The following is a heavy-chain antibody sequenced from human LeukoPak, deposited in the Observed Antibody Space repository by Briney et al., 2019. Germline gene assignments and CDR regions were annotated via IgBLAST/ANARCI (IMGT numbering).Heavy chain of an antibody. V-gene: IGHV3-53*01. CDR1: GFTVSGNY. CDR3: ARCGGDCYPGGAFDI. CDR2: MYSGGNT. Sequence: GGSLRLSCAASGFTVSGNYMSWVRQAPGKGLECVSIMYSGGNTHYADSVKGRFTISRDNSKNTLYLQMNSLSAEDTAVYYFARCGGDCYPGGAFDIWGQGTMVTVS. J-gene: IGHJ3*02. D-gene: IGHD2-21*02.